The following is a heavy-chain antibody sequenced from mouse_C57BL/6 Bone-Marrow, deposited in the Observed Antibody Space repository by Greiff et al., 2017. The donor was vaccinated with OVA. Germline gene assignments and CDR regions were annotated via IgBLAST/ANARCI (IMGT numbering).Heavy chain of an antibody. D-gene: IGHD1-1*01. J-gene: IGHJ2*01. Sequence: QVQLQQPGAELVKPGASVKLSCKASGYTFTSYWMHWVKRRPGQGLEWIGMIHPNSGSTNYNEKFKSKATLTVDKSSSTAYMQLSSLTSEDSAVYYCARIPYYYGSSYPDYWGQGTTLTVSS. CDR3: ARIPYYYGSSYPDY. CDR1: GYTFTSYW. CDR2: IHPNSGST. V-gene: IGHV1-64*01.